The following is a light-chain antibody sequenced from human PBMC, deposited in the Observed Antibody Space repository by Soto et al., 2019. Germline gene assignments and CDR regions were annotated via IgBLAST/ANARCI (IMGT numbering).Light chain of an antibody. J-gene: IGKJ5*01. V-gene: IGKV3-11*01. CDR1: QSVTNY. CDR3: QQYHNWPPIT. Sequence: EIVLTQSPATLSLSPGERATLSCRASQSVTNYLAWYQQKPGQAPRLLIYDASNRATGIPARFSGSGSGTDFTLTISSLEPEDFAVYYCQQYHNWPPITFGQGTRLEI. CDR2: DAS.